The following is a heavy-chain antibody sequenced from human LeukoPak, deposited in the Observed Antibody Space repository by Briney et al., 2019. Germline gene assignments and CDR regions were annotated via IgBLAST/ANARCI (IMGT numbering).Heavy chain of an antibody. D-gene: IGHD4-11*01. CDR3: ARLRGNYFPDY. CDR2: IYYRGST. Sequence: SETLSLTCTVSGGSISDYWTWIRQPPGKGLEWIGYIYYRGSTNYNPSLKSRVTISVDTSKNQFSLRLSSVTAADTAVYYCARLRGNYFPDYWGQGTLVTVS. V-gene: IGHV4-59*01. CDR1: GGSISDY. J-gene: IGHJ4*02.